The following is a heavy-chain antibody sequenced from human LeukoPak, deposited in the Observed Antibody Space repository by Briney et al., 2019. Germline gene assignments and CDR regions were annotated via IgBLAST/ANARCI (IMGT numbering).Heavy chain of an antibody. CDR3: ARGRGPQRVVHYYYYTDV. CDR1: GYTFTSYD. CDR2: MNPNSDNT. V-gene: IGHV1-8*03. D-gene: IGHD6-6*01. J-gene: IGHJ6*03. Sequence: ASVKVSCKASGYTFTSYDMNWVRQATGQGLEWIGWMNPNSDNTDYAHKFQGRFTITRNTSISTAYMELSSLRSEDTAVYYCARGRGPQRVVHYYYYTDVWGKGTTVTVSS.